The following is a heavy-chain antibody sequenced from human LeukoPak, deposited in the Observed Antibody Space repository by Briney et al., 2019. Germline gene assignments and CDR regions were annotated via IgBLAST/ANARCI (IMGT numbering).Heavy chain of an antibody. Sequence: GGSLRLSCVVSGITLSNYGMSWVRQAPGKGLEWVAGISDRGGSTNYADSVKGRFTISRDNPKNTLYLQMNSLRSEDTAVYYCARDLTGTGDYWGQGTLVTVSS. CDR2: ISDRGGST. CDR1: GITLSNYG. D-gene: IGHD3-9*01. J-gene: IGHJ4*02. V-gene: IGHV3-23*01. CDR3: ARDLTGTGDY.